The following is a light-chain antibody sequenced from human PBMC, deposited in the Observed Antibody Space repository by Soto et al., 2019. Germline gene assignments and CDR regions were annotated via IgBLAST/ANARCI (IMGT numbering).Light chain of an antibody. CDR3: QQYGRSPPFI. CDR2: GAS. J-gene: IGKJ2*01. CDR1: QSVSSTY. V-gene: IGKV3-20*01. Sequence: EIVLTQSPGTLSLSPGERATLSCGASQSVSSTYIAWYQQNPGRAPRLLIYGASSRATGIPDRFSGSGSGTDFTLTISRLEPEDFAVYFCQQYGRSPPFIFGQGTKVEIK.